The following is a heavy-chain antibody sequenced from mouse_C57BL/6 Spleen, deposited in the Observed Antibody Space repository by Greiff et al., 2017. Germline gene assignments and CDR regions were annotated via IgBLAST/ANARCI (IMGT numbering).Heavy chain of an antibody. CDR3: ARGLGNYYGSSYAYFDV. CDR2: INPNNGGT. CDR1: GYTFTDYN. J-gene: IGHJ1*03. D-gene: IGHD1-1*01. Sequence: EVQLVESGPELVKPGASVKIPCKASGYTFTDYNMDWVKQSHGKSLEWIGDINPNNGGTIYNQKFKGKATLTVDKSSSTAYMELRSLTSEDTAVYYCARGLGNYYGSSYAYFDVWGTGTTVTVSS. V-gene: IGHV1-18*01.